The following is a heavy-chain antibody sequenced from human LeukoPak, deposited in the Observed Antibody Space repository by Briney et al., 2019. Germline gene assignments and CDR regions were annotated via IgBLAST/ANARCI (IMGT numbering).Heavy chain of an antibody. J-gene: IGHJ5*02. CDR2: IYYSGST. Sequence: PSETLSLTCTVSGGSISSYYWSWIRQPPGKGLEWIGYIYYSGSTNYNPSLKSRVTISVDTSKNQFSLKLSSVTAADTAVYYCARQPYGSGSYARFDPWGQGTLVTVFS. D-gene: IGHD3-10*01. CDR3: ARQPYGSGSYARFDP. CDR1: GGSISSYY. V-gene: IGHV4-59*08.